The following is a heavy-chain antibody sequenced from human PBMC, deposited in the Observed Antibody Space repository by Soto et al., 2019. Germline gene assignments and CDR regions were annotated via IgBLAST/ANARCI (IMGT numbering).Heavy chain of an antibody. Sequence: GGSLRLSCAASGFTFSSYATSWVRQAPGKGLEWVSAISGSGGSTYYADSVKGRFTISRDNSKNTLYLQMNSLRAEDTAVYYCAKDYGDYSYNWLDPWGQGTMVTVYS. CDR3: AKDYGDYSYNWLDP. CDR1: GFTFSSYA. CDR2: ISGSGGST. J-gene: IGHJ5*02. V-gene: IGHV3-23*01. D-gene: IGHD4-17*01.